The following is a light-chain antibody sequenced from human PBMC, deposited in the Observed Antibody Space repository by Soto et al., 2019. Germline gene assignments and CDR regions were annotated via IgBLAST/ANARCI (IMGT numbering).Light chain of an antibody. CDR3: ASYTTSSTYV. Sequence: QSVLTQPASVSGSPGQSIAISCTGTSSDVGGYSYVSWYQQQPGKAPKLVISDVSNRPSGVSDRFSGSKSGHTASLTISGLQTEDEADYYCASYTTSSTYVFGTATKLTLL. CDR1: SSDVGGYSY. J-gene: IGLJ1*01. V-gene: IGLV2-14*01. CDR2: DVS.